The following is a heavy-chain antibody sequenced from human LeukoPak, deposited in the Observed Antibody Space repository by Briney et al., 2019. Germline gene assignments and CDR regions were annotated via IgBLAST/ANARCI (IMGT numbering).Heavy chain of an antibody. CDR3: AKGADPYSSSWSDY. J-gene: IGHJ4*02. D-gene: IGHD6-13*01. Sequence: LRLSCAASGFTFSSYGMHWVRQAPGKGLEWVAVISYDGSNKYYADSVKGRFTISRDNSKNTLFLQMSSLRAEDTAVYYCAKGADPYSSSWSDYWGQGTLVTVSS. V-gene: IGHV3-30*18. CDR2: ISYDGSNK. CDR1: GFTFSSYG.